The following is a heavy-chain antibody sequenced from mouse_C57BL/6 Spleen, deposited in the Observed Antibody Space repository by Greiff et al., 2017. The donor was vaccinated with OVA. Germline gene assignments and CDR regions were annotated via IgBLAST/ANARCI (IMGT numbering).Heavy chain of an antibody. CDR2: IYPGDGDT. CDR3: ARSYDGYTWFAY. CDR1: GSAFSSSW. J-gene: IGHJ3*01. V-gene: IGHV1-82*01. D-gene: IGHD2-3*01. Sequence: QESGPELVKPGASVKISCKASGSAFSSSWMNWVKQRPGKGLEWIGRIYPGDGDTNYNGKFKGKATLTADKSSSTAYMQLSSLTSEDSAVYFCARSYDGYTWFAYWGQGTLVTVSA.